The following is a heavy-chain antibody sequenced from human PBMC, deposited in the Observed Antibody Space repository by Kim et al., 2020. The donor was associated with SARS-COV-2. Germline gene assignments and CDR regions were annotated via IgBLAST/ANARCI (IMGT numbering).Heavy chain of an antibody. J-gene: IGHJ4*02. D-gene: IGHD1-1*01. CDR2: LNNGGTTS. Sequence: GGSLRLSCTASGVSVTTYWMHWVRQVPGKGLQWVSRLNNGGTTSTYADFVKGRFAISRDNLKATLYLRMTSLRAEDTGVYFCARGGVTGSLLDYWGQG. CDR1: GVSVTTYW. V-gene: IGHV3-74*01. CDR3: ARGGVTGSLLDY.